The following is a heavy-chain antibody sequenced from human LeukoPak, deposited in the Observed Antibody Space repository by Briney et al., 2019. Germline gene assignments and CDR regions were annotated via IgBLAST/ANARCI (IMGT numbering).Heavy chain of an antibody. J-gene: IGHJ4*02. CDR1: GYTFTSYY. D-gene: IGHD5-24*01. CDR2: INPSGGST. Sequence: ASVKVSCKASGYTFTSYYMHWVRQAPGQGLEWMGIINPSGGSTSYAQKFQGRATMTRDTSTSTVYMELSSLRSEDTAVYYCARHGQRWLQPAYYFDYWGQGTLVTVSS. CDR3: ARHGQRWLQPAYYFDY. V-gene: IGHV1-46*01.